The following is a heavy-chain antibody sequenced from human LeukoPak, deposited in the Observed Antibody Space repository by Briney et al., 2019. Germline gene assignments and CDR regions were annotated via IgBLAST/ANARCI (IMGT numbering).Heavy chain of an antibody. CDR2: IYYSGST. Sequence: SETLSLTCTVSGGSISSCYWSWTRQPPGKGLEWIGYIYYSGSTNYNPSLKSRATILVESPKNQCSLRLTSVTAADTAVYYCARGRRIALGGTGDYWGQGTLVTVSS. CDR1: GGSISSCY. J-gene: IGHJ4*02. CDR3: ARGRRIALGGTGDY. D-gene: IGHD6-13*01. V-gene: IGHV4-59*12.